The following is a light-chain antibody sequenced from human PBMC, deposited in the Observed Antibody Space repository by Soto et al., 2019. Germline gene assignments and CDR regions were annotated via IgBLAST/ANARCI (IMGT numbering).Light chain of an antibody. V-gene: IGLV2-23*02. CDR3: CSYATRSTS. CDR1: SSDIGSYNL. CDR2: EVS. J-gene: IGLJ2*01. Sequence: QSVLTQPASVSGSPGQSITISCTGTSSDIGSYNLVSWYQQHPGKAPKLMIYEVSKRPSGVSSRFSGSKSGNTASLTISGLQAEDEADYYCCSYATRSTSFGGGTKVTVL.